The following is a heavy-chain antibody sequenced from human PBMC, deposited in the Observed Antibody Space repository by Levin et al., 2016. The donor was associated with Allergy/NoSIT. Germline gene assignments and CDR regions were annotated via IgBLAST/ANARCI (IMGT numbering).Heavy chain of an antibody. J-gene: IGHJ3*01. CDR1: GFRFNSYP. Sequence: GESLKISCAASGFRFNSYPMHWVRQAPGRGLAWVAVISYDGDTEYYADSVKGRFTISRDNSKKSVYLEMNSLRVDDTAVYYCARPDSSGYYFVTDVFDVWGQGTMVTVSS. CDR3: ARPDSSGYYFVTDVFDV. V-gene: IGHV3-30-3*01. CDR2: ISYDGDTE. D-gene: IGHD3-22*01.